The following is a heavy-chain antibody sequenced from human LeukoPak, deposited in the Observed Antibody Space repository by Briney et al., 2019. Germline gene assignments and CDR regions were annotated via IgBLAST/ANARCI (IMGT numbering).Heavy chain of an antibody. CDR1: GGSISSASYY. CDR2: IYTSGST. Sequence: SETLSLTCTVSGGSISSASYYWNWIRQPAGKGLEWIGRIYTSGSTIYNPSLKSRVTMSIDTSKNQISLRLSSVTAADTAIYYCARVVGAFDIWGQGTMVTVSS. CDR3: ARVVGAFDI. J-gene: IGHJ3*02. V-gene: IGHV4-61*02.